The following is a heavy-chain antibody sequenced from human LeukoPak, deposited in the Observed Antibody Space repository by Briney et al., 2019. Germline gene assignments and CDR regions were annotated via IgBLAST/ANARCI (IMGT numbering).Heavy chain of an antibody. CDR1: GFTFSNYA. D-gene: IGHD2-21*02. Sequence: GGSLRLSCAASGFTFSNYAMSWVRQAPRKGLEWVSGISGSGDNTYYADSVKGRFTVSRDNSKNTLYVQMNSLRAEDTAVYYCAKDFVVVPGNENYFDYWGQGTLVTVSS. CDR2: ISGSGDNT. CDR3: AKDFVVVPGNENYFDY. J-gene: IGHJ4*02. V-gene: IGHV3-23*01.